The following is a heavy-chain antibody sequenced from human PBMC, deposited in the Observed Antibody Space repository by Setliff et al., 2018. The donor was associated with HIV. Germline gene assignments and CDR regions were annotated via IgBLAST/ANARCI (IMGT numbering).Heavy chain of an antibody. D-gene: IGHD3-22*01. CDR2: LNDRGHI. V-gene: IGHV4-34*01. J-gene: IGHJ5*02. CDR1: GDSFGDFY. Sequence: PSETLSLTCAMYGDSFGDFYWNWIRQAPGKGLEWIVELNDRGHINYNPSLKSRVTISVDTSKNQFSLKLSSVTAADAAVYYCASRVYYYDSSGYLREEGFDPWGQGTLVTVSS. CDR3: ASRVYYYDSSGYLREEGFDP.